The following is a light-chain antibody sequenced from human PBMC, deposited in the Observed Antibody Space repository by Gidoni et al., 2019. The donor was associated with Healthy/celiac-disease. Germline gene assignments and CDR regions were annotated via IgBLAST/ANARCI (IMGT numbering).Light chain of an antibody. CDR2: DAS. V-gene: IGKV3-11*01. CDR1: QSVSSY. Sequence: EIVLTQSPATLSLSPGERATLSCRASQSVSSYLAWYQQKPGQAPRLLIYDASHRATGIPARFSGSGSGTDFTLTISSLEPEDFAVYYCQQRSNWPRTFGQXTKVEIK. J-gene: IGKJ1*01. CDR3: QQRSNWPRT.